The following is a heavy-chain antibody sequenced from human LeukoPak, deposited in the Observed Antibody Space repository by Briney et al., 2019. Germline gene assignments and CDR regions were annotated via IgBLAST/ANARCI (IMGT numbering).Heavy chain of an antibody. D-gene: IGHD6-6*01. V-gene: IGHV3-23*01. J-gene: IGHJ4*02. CDR1: GFTFSTND. Sequence: PGGSLRLSCAASGFTFSTNDMSWVRQPPGQGLEWVSGISGTGVRTYYADSVKGRFSISRDNSKNTLYLQMNSLRAEDMAVYYCAKREGSSSRHFDYWGQGTLVTVSS. CDR2: ISGTGVRT. CDR3: AKREGSSSRHFDY.